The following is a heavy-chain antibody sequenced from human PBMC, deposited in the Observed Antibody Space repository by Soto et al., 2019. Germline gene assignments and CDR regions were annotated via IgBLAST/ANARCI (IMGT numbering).Heavy chain of an antibody. J-gene: IGHJ6*02. CDR2: IIPIFGTA. Sequence: RASVKVSCKASGGTFSSYAISWVLQAPGQGLEWMGGIIPIFGTANYAQKFQGRVTITADESTSTAYMELSSLRSEDTAVYYCATIGDCSSTSCYGFIAGMDVWGQGTTVTVSS. CDR3: ATIGDCSSTSCYGFIAGMDV. CDR1: GGTFSSYA. D-gene: IGHD2-2*01. V-gene: IGHV1-69*13.